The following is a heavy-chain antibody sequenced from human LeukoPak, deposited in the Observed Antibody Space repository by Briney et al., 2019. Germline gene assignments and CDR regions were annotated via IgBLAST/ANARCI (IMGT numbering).Heavy chain of an antibody. CDR2: IYTSGST. D-gene: IGHD2-2*01. J-gene: IGHJ5*02. CDR1: GGSISSSSYY. CDR3: ARLVPVVNLVVVPAGWFDP. Sequence: PSETLSLTCTVSGGSISSSSYYWGWIRQPPGKGLEWIGYIYTSGSTNYNPSLKSRVTISVDTSKNQFSLKLSSVTAADTAVYYCARLVPVVNLVVVPAGWFDPWGQGTLVTVSS. V-gene: IGHV4-61*05.